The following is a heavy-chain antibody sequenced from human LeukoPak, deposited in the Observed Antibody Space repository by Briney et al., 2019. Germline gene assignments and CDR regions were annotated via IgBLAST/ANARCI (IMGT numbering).Heavy chain of an antibody. CDR3: ARDRITMVRDPMGYFDY. Sequence: PSETLSLTCAVSGYSISSGYYWGWIRQPPGKGLEWIGSIYHSGSTYYNPSLKSRVTISVDTSKNQFSLKLSSVTAADTAVYYRARDRITMVRDPMGYFDYWGQGTLVTVSS. CDR2: IYHSGST. D-gene: IGHD3-10*01. V-gene: IGHV4-38-2*01. J-gene: IGHJ4*02. CDR1: GYSISSGYY.